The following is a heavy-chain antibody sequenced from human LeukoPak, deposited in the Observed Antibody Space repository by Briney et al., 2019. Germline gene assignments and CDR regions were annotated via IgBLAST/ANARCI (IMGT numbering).Heavy chain of an antibody. J-gene: IGHJ4*02. D-gene: IGHD5-12*01. CDR1: GGSISSYY. CDR3: ARDPGYGVDY. Sequence: PSETLSLTCTVSGGSISSYYWSWIRQPPGKRLEWIGYIYYSGSTNYNPSLKSRVTISVDTSKNQFSLKLSSVTAADTAVYYCARDPGYGVDYWGQGTLVTVSS. CDR2: IYYSGST. V-gene: IGHV4-59*01.